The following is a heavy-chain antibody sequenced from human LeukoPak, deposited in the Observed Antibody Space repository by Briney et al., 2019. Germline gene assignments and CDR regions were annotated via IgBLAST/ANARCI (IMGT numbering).Heavy chain of an antibody. CDR2: MREDGGQE. Sequence: GGSLRLSCVGFGLTFRNYGMNWVRQAPGTGLEWVAGMREDGGQEYYVDSVRGRFTISRDSAENSLYLQMNSLRVEDTAVYYCVRALSSSSPYWGQGTLVTVSS. V-gene: IGHV3-7*03. CDR3: VRALSSSSPY. D-gene: IGHD6-6*01. J-gene: IGHJ4*02. CDR1: GLTFRNYG.